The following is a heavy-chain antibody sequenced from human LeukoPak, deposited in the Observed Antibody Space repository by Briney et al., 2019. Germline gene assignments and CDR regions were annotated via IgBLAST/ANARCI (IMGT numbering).Heavy chain of an antibody. V-gene: IGHV3-7*01. CDR1: GLTFSSYW. Sequence: GGSLRLSGAVSGLTFSSYWMNWVRQAPGKGLEWVASIKQDGGEKSYVDSVRGRFTISRDNAKNSLYLQMTSLRAEDTAVYYCARDGTAAGLYFDLWGQGSLVTVSS. CDR3: ARDGTAAGLYFDL. J-gene: IGHJ4*01. D-gene: IGHD6-13*01. CDR2: IKQDGGEK.